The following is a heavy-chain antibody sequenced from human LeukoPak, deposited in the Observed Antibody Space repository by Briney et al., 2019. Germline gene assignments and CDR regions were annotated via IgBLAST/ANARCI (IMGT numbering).Heavy chain of an antibody. J-gene: IGHJ4*02. D-gene: IGHD4-17*01. Sequence: GGSLRLSCAASGFTFSSYGMHWVRQAPGKGLEWVAVIRYDGSNKYYADSVKGRFTISRDNSKNTLYLQMNSLRAEDTAVYYCAKDVGMTTVTTFDYWGQGTLVTVSS. CDR3: AKDVGMTTVTTFDY. CDR1: GFTFSSYG. V-gene: IGHV3-30*02. CDR2: IRYDGSNK.